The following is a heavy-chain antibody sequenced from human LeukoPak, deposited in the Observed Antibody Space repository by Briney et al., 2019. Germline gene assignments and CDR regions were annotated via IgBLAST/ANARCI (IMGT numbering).Heavy chain of an antibody. V-gene: IGHV1-69*06. Sequence: ASVKVSCKASGGTFSSYAISWVRQAPGQGLEWMGGIIPIFGTANYAQKFQGRVTITADKSTSTAYMELSSLRSEDTAVYYCARLLLNEYSSSWYKVRRFDPWGQGTLVTVSS. D-gene: IGHD6-13*01. CDR1: GGTFSSYA. J-gene: IGHJ5*02. CDR2: IIPIFGTA. CDR3: ARLLLNEYSSSWYKVRRFDP.